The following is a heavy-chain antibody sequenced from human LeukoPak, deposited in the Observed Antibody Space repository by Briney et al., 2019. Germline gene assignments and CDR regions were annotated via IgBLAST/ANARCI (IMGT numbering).Heavy chain of an antibody. CDR2: ISSNGGST. V-gene: IGHV3-64*01. CDR3: ARDRSNYDFWSGYMGHYYCGMDV. J-gene: IGHJ6*02. D-gene: IGHD3-3*01. Sequence: GGSLRLSCAASGFTFSSYAMHWVRQAPGKGLEYVSAISSNGGSTYYANSVKGRFTISRDNSKNTLYLQMGSLRAEDMAVYYCARDRSNYDFWSGYMGHYYCGMDVWGQGTTVTVSS. CDR1: GFTFSSYA.